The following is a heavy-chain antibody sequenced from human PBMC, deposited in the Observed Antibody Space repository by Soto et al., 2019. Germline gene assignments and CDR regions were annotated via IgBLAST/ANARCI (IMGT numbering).Heavy chain of an antibody. CDR2: IVTSDKGT. Sequence: GGSLRLSCAASGFAFDDYAMAWVRQAPGKGLEWVAGIVTSDKGTFYSDSVRGRFTISRDSSKNSLFLQMKSLSAEDTAVYYCAKGKSCAEIDCFDPWGQGTLVTVSS. J-gene: IGHJ5*02. CDR3: AKGKSCAEIDCFDP. CDR1: GFAFDDYA. V-gene: IGHV3-23*05.